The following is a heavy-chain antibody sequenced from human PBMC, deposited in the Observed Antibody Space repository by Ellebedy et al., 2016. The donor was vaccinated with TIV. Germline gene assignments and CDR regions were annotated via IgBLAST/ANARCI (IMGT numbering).Heavy chain of an antibody. D-gene: IGHD5-18*01. CDR2: ISYSGNT. V-gene: IGHV4-59*08. CDR1: GGSISDNY. Sequence: SETLSLTCTVSGGSISDNYWSWIRQPPGKGLEWIGYISYSGNTNYSPSLKSRVNILVNTSKNQISLKLRYVTAGDTAVYYCARHRRYNYGYFAVPREYYFDFWGQGTLVTVSS. CDR3: ARHRRYNYGYFAVPREYYFDF. J-gene: IGHJ4*02.